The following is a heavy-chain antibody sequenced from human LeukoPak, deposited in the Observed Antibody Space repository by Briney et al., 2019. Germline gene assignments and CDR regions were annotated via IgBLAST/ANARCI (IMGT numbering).Heavy chain of an antibody. J-gene: IGHJ2*01. Sequence: PGRSLRLSCAASGFTFDDYAMHWVRQAPGKGLEWVSGISWNSGSIGYADSVKGRFTISRDNAKNSLYLQMNSLRAEDTALYYCAKGIGGSYTLHWYFDLWGRGTLVTVSS. CDR2: ISWNSGSI. CDR1: GFTFDDYA. D-gene: IGHD1-26*01. V-gene: IGHV3-9*01. CDR3: AKGIGGSYTLHWYFDL.